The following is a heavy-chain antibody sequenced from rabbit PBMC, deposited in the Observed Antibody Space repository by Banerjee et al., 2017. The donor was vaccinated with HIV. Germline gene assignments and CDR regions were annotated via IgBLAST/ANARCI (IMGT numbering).Heavy chain of an antibody. CDR3: ARRGGDLTSADVGNL. CDR1: GFSFSSDYR. Sequence: QSLEESGGDLVKPGASLTLTCTASGFSFSSDYRMCWVRQAPGKGLEWIAYIYTGSSGSTYYASWAKGRFTISKTSSTTVTLQMTSLTAADTATYFCARRGGDLTSADVGNLWGQGTLVTVS. J-gene: IGHJ4*01. V-gene: IGHV1S40*01. D-gene: IGHD1-1*01. CDR2: IYTGSSGST.